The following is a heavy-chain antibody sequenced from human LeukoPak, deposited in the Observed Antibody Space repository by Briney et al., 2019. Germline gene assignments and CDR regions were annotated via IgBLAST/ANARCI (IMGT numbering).Heavy chain of an antibody. CDR2: IRSKAYGGTT. J-gene: IGHJ4*02. CDR3: TRSTPYYYDSSGYYQNFVY. V-gene: IGHV3-49*04. CDR1: GFTFGDYA. Sequence: GGSLRLSCTGSGFTFGDYAMSWVRQAPGKGLEWVGFIRSKAYGGTTEYAASVKGRFTISRDDSKSITYLQMNSLKTEDTAVYYCTRSTPYYYDSSGYYQNFVYWGQGTLVTVSS. D-gene: IGHD3-22*01.